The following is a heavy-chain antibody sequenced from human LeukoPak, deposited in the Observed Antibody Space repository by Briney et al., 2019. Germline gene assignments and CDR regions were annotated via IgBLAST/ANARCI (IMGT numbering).Heavy chain of an antibody. J-gene: IGHJ5*02. V-gene: IGHV4-30-4*01. Sequence: PSEPLSLTCTVSGGSISSGDYYWSWIRQPPGKGLEWIGYIYYSGSTYYNPSLKSRVTISVDTSKNQFSLKLSSVTAADTAVYYCARGHSSSWYRAPNWFDPWGQGTLVTVSS. CDR3: ARGHSSSWYRAPNWFDP. CDR1: GGSISSGDYY. CDR2: IYYSGST. D-gene: IGHD6-13*01.